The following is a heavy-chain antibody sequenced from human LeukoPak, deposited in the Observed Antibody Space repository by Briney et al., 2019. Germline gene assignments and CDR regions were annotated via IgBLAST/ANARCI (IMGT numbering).Heavy chain of an antibody. D-gene: IGHD4-17*01. Sequence: SETLSLTCTVSGGSISSYYWSWIRQPPGKGLEWIGYIYYSGSTNYNPSLKSRLTISVDTSKNQFSLKVSSVTAADTAVYYCARAPTGRELDYWGQGTLVTVSS. CDR1: GGSISSYY. J-gene: IGHJ4*02. CDR2: IYYSGST. V-gene: IGHV4-59*08. CDR3: ARAPTGRELDY.